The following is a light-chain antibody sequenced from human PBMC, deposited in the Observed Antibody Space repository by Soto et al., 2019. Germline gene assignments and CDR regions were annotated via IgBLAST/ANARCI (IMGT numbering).Light chain of an antibody. CDR3: QQYNRYAVT. J-gene: IGKJ1*01. V-gene: IGKV1-5*01. CDR2: DAS. CDR1: QSASTF. Sequence: DFRMTQSPSTLSASVGDRVSITFRASQSASTFLAWYQQKPGQAPKLLIYDASTLQSGVPSRFSASGSGTEFALTISGLQPDDFAVYYCQQYNRYAVTFGQGTKVDI.